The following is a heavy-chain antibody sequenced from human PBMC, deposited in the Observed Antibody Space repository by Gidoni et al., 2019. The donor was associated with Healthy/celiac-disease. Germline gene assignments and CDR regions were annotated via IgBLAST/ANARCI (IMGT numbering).Heavy chain of an antibody. D-gene: IGHD2-15*01. V-gene: IGHV1-69*01. J-gene: IGHJ4*02. CDR1: GGPLRSSA. CDR2: LIPIFGTA. Sequence: VQLVQSGSEVKQPGSSVQVPYKASGGPLRSSATSWDRHAPGQGLAWMGGLIPIFGTANNAQKFEGRVTITADESTSTAYMELSSLRSEDTAVYDCAGGYCSGGSCYSYYYDSSGYYYFDYWGQGTLVTVSS. CDR3: AGGYCSGGSCYSYYYDSSGYYYFDY.